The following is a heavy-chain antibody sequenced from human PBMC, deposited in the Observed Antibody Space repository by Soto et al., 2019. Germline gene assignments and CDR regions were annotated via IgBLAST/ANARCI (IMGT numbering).Heavy chain of an antibody. Sequence: SETLSLTCTVSGGSISSSRYYWGWIRQPPGKGLEWVGSVYYMGATYYNPSLRSRVTISVDMAKNQFSLNLNSVTAADTAVYYCARHLLGFFPNAMDVWGQGTSVTVSS. D-gene: IGHD3-3*01. CDR1: GGSISSSRYY. J-gene: IGHJ6*02. CDR3: ARHLLGFFPNAMDV. CDR2: VYYMGAT. V-gene: IGHV4-39*01.